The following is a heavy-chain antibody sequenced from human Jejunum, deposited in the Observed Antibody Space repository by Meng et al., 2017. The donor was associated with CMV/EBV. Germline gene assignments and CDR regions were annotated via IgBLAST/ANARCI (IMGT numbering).Heavy chain of an antibody. CDR1: GGSITNYP. Sequence: QVQPQDSGPRLVNPSGTLSLPCTFSGGSITNYPWTWFRQPSGKGLEWIGRIYSSGSTKTNPSLRSRVTMSVATSNNQFSLKLSSVSAADTAVYYCAGEFDSNEYYGRWFESWGQGNLVTVSS. CDR3: AGEFDSNEYYGRWFES. D-gene: IGHD2/OR15-2a*01. V-gene: IGHV4-4*07. J-gene: IGHJ5*01. CDR2: IYSSGST.